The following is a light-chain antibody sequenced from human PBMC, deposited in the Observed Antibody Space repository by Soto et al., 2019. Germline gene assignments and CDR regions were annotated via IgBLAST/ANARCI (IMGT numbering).Light chain of an antibody. Sequence: DIQMTQSPSSVSASVGDRVTITCRASQGITSWLAWFQQKPGKAPNLLIYAVSSLQSGVPSRFSGSGSGTDFTLXIXXXXPXXXAXXXXXXXXSFPXTFGQGTRLEIK. CDR2: AVS. CDR1: QGITSW. CDR3: XXXXSFPXT. V-gene: IGKV1D-12*01. J-gene: IGKJ5*01.